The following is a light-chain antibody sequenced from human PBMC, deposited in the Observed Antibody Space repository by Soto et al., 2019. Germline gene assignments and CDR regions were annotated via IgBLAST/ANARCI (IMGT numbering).Light chain of an antibody. Sequence: QSVLTQPPSVSGAPGQRVTISCAGGSSSIGAGYDVHWYQQVPGTAPKLLIYGNFNRPSGVPDRFSGSKSGTSASLAITGLQAGDEADYYCQSYDSSLSGVVFVGGTKLTVL. CDR1: SSSIGAGYD. CDR3: QSYDSSLSGVV. CDR2: GNF. J-gene: IGLJ2*01. V-gene: IGLV1-40*01.